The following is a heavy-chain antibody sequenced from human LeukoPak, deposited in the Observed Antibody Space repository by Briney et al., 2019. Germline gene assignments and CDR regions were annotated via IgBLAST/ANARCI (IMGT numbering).Heavy chain of an antibody. J-gene: IGHJ4*02. CDR3: AKDESYYGSGSPVDY. Sequence: PGGSLRLSCAASAFTFSSYSMNWVRQAPGKGLEWVSAISGSGGSTYYADSVKGRFTISRDNSKNTLYLQMNSLRAEDTAVYYCAKDESYYGSGSPVDYWGQGTLVTVSS. CDR1: AFTFSSYS. V-gene: IGHV3-23*01. D-gene: IGHD3-10*01. CDR2: ISGSGGST.